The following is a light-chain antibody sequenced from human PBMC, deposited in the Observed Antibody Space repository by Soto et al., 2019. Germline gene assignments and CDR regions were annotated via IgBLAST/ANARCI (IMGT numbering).Light chain of an antibody. CDR3: XXXGSSPWT. CDR1: QTIRSNY. J-gene: IGKJ1*01. V-gene: IGKV3-20*01. Sequence: ETVLTQSPGTLSLSPGERATLSCRASQTIRSNYLAWYRQTPGQAPRLLIYGASNRATGIADRFSGSGSGTDFTLIIXXLXPEXXALXXXXXXGSSPWTFGQGTKVEIK. CDR2: GAS.